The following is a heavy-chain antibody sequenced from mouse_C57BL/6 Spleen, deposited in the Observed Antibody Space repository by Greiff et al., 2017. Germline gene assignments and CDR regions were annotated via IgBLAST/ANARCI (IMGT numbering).Heavy chain of an antibody. V-gene: IGHV1-18*01. Sequence: DVHLVESGPELVKPGASVKIPCKASGYTFTDYNMDWVKQSHGKSLEWIGDINPNNGGTIYNQKFKGKATLTVDKSSSTAYMELRSLTSEDTAVYYCASRSYYWYFDVWGTGTTVTVSS. CDR1: GYTFTDYN. CDR3: ASRSYYWYFDV. J-gene: IGHJ1*03. CDR2: INPNNGGT. D-gene: IGHD1-1*01.